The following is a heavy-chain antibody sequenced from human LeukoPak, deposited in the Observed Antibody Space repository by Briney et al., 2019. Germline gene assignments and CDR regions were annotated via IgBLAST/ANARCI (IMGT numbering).Heavy chain of an antibody. Sequence: GGSLRLSCAASGFTFDDYAMHWVRQAPGKGLEWVSGISWNSGSIGYADSVKGRFTISGDNAKNSLYLQMNSLRAEDTALYYCAKGSRLWFGESALDYWGQGTLVTVSS. CDR2: ISWNSGSI. D-gene: IGHD3-10*01. CDR1: GFTFDDYA. J-gene: IGHJ4*02. CDR3: AKGSRLWFGESALDY. V-gene: IGHV3-9*01.